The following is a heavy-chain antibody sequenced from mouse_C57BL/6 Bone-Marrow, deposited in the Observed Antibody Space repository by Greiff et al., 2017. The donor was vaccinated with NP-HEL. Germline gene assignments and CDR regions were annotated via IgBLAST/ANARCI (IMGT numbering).Heavy chain of an antibody. Sequence: QVQLQHPGAELVKPGASVKLSCKASGYTFTSYWMHWVKQRPGQGLEWIGMIHPNSGSTNYNEKFKSKATLTVDKSSSTAYMQLSSLTSEDSAVYYCARPGYYAMDYWGQGTSVTVSS. CDR2: IHPNSGST. CDR3: ARPGYYAMDY. CDR1: GYTFTSYW. V-gene: IGHV1-64*01. J-gene: IGHJ4*01.